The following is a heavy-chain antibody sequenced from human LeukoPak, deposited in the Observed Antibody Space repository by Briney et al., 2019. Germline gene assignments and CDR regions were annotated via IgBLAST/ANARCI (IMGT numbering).Heavy chain of an antibody. V-gene: IGHV3-23*01. J-gene: IGHJ4*02. CDR2: ISGTGYNT. CDR3: AKGSYGSPPRVDY. CDR1: GFTFSNYA. D-gene: IGHD6-13*01. Sequence: PGGSLRLSCAASGFTFSNYAMSWVRQAPGKGLEGVSAISGTGYNTYYADSVKGRFTISRDNSKNTVYLQINTLRAEDTAVYYCAKGSYGSPPRVDYWGQGTLVTVSS.